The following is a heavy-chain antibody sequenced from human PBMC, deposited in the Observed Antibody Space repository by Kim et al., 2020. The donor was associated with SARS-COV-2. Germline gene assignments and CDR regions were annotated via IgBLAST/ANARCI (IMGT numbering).Heavy chain of an antibody. CDR3: ARVPHFERSIAVILLRFDT. D-gene: IGHD6-19*01. CDR1: AYSISSGYY. CDR2: IHHSGTT. J-gene: IGHJ5*02. Sequence: SETLSLTCTVSAYSISSGYYWGWIRQPPGKGLEWIGSIHHSGTTYYNPSLKSRVTISVDTSKNQFSLKLSSVTAADTALYYCARVPHFERSIAVILLRFDTWGQGTLVTVSS. V-gene: IGHV4-38-2*02.